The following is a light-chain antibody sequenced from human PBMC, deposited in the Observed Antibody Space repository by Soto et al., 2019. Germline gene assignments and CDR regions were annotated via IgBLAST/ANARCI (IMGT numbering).Light chain of an antibody. CDR2: KAS. V-gene: IGKV1-5*03. CDR3: QLSESYSEA. CDR1: QTISSW. Sequence: IQITQSPSSLSASVGDRVTIACLASQTISSWLAWYQQKPGKAPKLLIYKASTLKSGVPSRFSGSGSGTEFTLTISSLQPDDFATYYCQLSESYSEAFGQGTKVDIK. J-gene: IGKJ1*01.